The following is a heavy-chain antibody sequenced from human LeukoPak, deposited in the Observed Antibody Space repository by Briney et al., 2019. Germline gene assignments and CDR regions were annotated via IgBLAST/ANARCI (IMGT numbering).Heavy chain of an antibody. J-gene: IGHJ4*02. Sequence: GGSLRLSCVASGFTFTSHAMSWVRQAPGKGLEWVSGLSNSGGTTYYADSVKGRFTISRDNAKDTLYLQMSSLRVDDTAIYYCAKDRGVLWVGELSSGALDSWGQGTRVTVSS. CDR2: LSNSGGTT. CDR3: AKDRGVLWVGELSSGALDS. CDR1: GFTFTSHA. D-gene: IGHD3-10*01. V-gene: IGHV3-23*01.